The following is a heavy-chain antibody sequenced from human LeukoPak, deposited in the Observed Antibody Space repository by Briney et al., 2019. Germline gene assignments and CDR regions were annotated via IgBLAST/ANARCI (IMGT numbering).Heavy chain of an antibody. J-gene: IGHJ6*03. CDR1: GFTFSSYW. Sequence: GGSLRLSCAASGFTFSSYWMHWVRQAPGKGLVWVSRINSDGSSTSYADSVKGRFAISRDNAKNTLYLQMNSLRAEDTAVYYCARGRVGATFFYYYYYMDAWGKGTTVTISS. D-gene: IGHD1-26*01. CDR3: ARGRVGATFFYYYYYMDA. CDR2: INSDGSST. V-gene: IGHV3-74*01.